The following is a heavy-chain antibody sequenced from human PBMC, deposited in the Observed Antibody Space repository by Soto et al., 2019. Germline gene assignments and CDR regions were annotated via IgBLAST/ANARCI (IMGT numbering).Heavy chain of an antibody. V-gene: IGHV4-4*02. D-gene: IGHD6-13*01. J-gene: IGHJ4*02. CDR1: GGSISSSNL. CDR3: ARSPRSIAAGGIDY. Sequence: SETLSLTCAVSGGSISSSNLWTWVRQPPGKGLEWIGEIYHSGSTNYNPTLKSQVTISVDKSKNKFNLKVTTMTAADTAVYYCARSPRSIAAGGIDYWGQGILVTVS. CDR2: IYHSGST.